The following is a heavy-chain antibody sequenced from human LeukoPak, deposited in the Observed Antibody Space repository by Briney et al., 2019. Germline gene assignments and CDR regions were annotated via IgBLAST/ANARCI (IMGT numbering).Heavy chain of an antibody. J-gene: IGHJ3*02. Sequence: GGSLRLSCAASGFTFSDYYMSWIRQAPWKGLEWVSYISSSSSTIYYADSVKGRFTISRDNAKNSLYLQMNSLRAEDTAVYYCARVIGSSSFAFDIWGQGTMVTVSS. CDR3: ARVIGSSSFAFDI. CDR1: GFTFSDYY. CDR2: ISSSSSTI. D-gene: IGHD6-6*01. V-gene: IGHV3-11*04.